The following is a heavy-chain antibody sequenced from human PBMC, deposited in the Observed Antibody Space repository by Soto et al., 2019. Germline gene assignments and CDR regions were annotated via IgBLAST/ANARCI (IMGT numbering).Heavy chain of an antibody. CDR1: GGSISSGGYY. V-gene: IGHV4-31*03. Sequence: QVQLQESGPGLVKPSQTLSLTCTVSGGSISSGGYYWSWIRQHPGKGLEWIGYIYYSGSTYYNPSLKSRVTISVDTSKNQFSLKLSSVTAADTAVYYCARVSYLTYASSGWPTGWFDPWGQGTLVTVSS. D-gene: IGHD3-22*01. CDR2: IYYSGST. J-gene: IGHJ5*02. CDR3: ARVSYLTYASSGWPTGWFDP.